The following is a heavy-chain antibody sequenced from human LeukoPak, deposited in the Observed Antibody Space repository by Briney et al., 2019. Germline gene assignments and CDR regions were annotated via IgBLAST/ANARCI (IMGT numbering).Heavy chain of an antibody. CDR2: ITSSGSTI. D-gene: IGHD2-2*01. V-gene: IGHV3-48*03. CDR3: ARDQGYCSSPSCPNYFDS. J-gene: IGHJ4*02. CDR1: GFTFSSYE. Sequence: PGGSLRLSCAVSGFTFSSYEMNWVRQAPGKGLEWLSYITSSGSTIYYADSVKGRFTISRDNAKNSLYLQMNSLRAEDTAIYYCARDQGYCSSPSCPNYFDSWAQEPLVTVPS.